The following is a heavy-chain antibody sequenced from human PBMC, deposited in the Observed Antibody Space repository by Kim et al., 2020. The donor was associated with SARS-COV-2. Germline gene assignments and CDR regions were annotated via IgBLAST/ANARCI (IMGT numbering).Heavy chain of an antibody. CDR1: GGSISSYY. J-gene: IGHJ4*02. D-gene: IGHD3-9*01. V-gene: IGHV4-59*13. CDR2: IYYSGST. Sequence: SETLSLTCTVSGGSISSYYWSWIRQPPGKGLEWIGYIYYSGSTNYNPSLKSRVTISVDTSKNQFSLKLSSVTAADTAVYYCARVLELRYFDWLPNWAFDYWGQGTLVTVSS. CDR3: ARVLELRYFDWLPNWAFDY.